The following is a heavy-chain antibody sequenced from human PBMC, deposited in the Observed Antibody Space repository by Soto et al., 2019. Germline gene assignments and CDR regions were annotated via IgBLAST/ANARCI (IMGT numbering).Heavy chain of an antibody. Sequence: QVQLVQSGAEVKKPGSSVKVSCKASGVTLSDYPINWVRQAPGQGLEWMGGLLPIFGTTIYAQKFQGRLRITADESTITAYMELSDLRSEDTAIFYCARGYCVSATCNNWILNWLDPWGQGTLVTVSS. D-gene: IGHD2-15*01. CDR1: GVTLSDYP. J-gene: IGHJ5*02. CDR2: LLPIFGTT. CDR3: ARGYCVSATCNNWILNWLDP. V-gene: IGHV1-69*01.